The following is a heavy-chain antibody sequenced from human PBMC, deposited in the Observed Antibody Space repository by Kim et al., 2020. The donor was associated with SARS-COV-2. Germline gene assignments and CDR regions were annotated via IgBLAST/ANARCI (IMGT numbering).Heavy chain of an antibody. CDR1: GFTFSSYA. V-gene: IGHV3-23*01. J-gene: IGHJ4*02. CDR3: AKKDWRYSYGSEYYFDY. Sequence: GGSLRLSCAASGFTFSSYAMSWVRQAPGKGLEWVSAISGSGGSTYYADSVKGRFTISRDNSKNTLYLQMNSLRAEDTAVYYCAKKDWRYSYGSEYYFDYWGQGTLVTVSS. CDR2: ISGSGGST. D-gene: IGHD5-18*01.